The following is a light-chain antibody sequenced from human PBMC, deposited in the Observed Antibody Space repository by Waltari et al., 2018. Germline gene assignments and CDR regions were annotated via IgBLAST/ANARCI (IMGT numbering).Light chain of an antibody. V-gene: IGLV8-61*01. J-gene: IGLJ3*02. CDR3: ALYMGSGIWV. CDR2: KAT. Sequence: QTVVTQEPSLSVSPGGTVTLTCALSSGSLSTTSYATWYQQTPGQAPRPLVYKATAPSSGVPGRFSGSILGNTAALTITGAQADDESDYYCALYMGSGIWVFGGGTRLTVL. CDR1: SGSLSTTSY.